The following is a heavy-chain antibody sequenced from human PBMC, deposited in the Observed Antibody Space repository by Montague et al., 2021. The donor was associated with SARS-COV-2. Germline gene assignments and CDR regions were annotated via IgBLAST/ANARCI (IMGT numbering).Heavy chain of an antibody. V-gene: IGHV4-39*01. CDR2: IYYSGST. CDR1: GGSISSSSYY. Sequence: SETLSLTCTVSGGSISSSSYYWGWIRQPPGKGLEWIGSIYYSGSTYYNPSLKSRVTISVDTSKNQLSLKLSSVTAADTAVYYCARQGRDGYNTYYFDYWGQGTLVTVSS. J-gene: IGHJ4*02. CDR3: ARQGRDGYNTYYFDY. D-gene: IGHD5-24*01.